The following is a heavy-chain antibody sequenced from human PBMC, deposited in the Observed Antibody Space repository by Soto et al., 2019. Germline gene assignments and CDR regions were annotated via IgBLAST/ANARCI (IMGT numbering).Heavy chain of an antibody. CDR1: GFTFSSYG. V-gene: IGHV3-30*03. CDR3: AIGLGWVVYGFDY. Sequence: QVQLVESGGGVVQPGRSLRLSCAASGFTFSSYGMHWVRQAPGKGLEWVTVISNDGSNKYYADSVKGRFTISRDKSKNTLYLKLNTLRTEDTAVYYGAIGLGWVVYGFDYWGQGKVVTVSS. CDR2: ISNDGSNK. J-gene: IGHJ4*02. D-gene: IGHD2-15*01.